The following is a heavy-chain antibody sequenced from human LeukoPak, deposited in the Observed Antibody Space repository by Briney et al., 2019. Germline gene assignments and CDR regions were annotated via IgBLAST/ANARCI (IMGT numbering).Heavy chain of an antibody. D-gene: IGHD3-22*01. CDR1: GGSISSYY. J-gene: IGHJ4*02. V-gene: IGHV4-4*07. Sequence: SETLSLTCTVSGGSISSYYWSWIRQSVGKGLEWIGRIYTSGSTNYNPSLKSRVTMSVDTSKNQFSLKLSSVTAADTAVYYCARQTYDSSGYYYTDYWGQGTLVTVSS. CDR3: ARQTYDSSGYYYTDY. CDR2: IYTSGST.